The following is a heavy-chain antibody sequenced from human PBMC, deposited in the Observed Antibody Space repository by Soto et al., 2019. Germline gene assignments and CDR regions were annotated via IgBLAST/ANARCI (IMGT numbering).Heavy chain of an antibody. D-gene: IGHD3-3*02. CDR2: ITNTGGAT. CDR1: GFNFGNFG. V-gene: IGHV3-23*01. J-gene: IGHJ5*02. Sequence: GGSLRLSCAASGFNFGNFGMSWVRQAPGKGLQWVSSITNTGGATYHTDSVKGRFIVSRDNSKNVMFLLMRGLGVDDTALYFCVRNPRSDIFGVRTIVENWLDLWGRGSLVTVSS. CDR3: VRNPRSDIFGVRTIVENWLDL.